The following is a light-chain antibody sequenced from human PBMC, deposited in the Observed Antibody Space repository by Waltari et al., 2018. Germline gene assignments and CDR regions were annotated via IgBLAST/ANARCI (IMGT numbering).Light chain of an antibody. Sequence: DRQMTQSPSSLSASVGDRVTIACRASQNIGTFLNWYQQTPGSAPKLLIYAASTLQSGVPSRFSGTGSGTDFTLTIHNLQPEDFATYFCQQSYSTPPVFAFGPGTKLEMK. V-gene: IGKV1-39*01. CDR2: AAS. CDR3: QQSYSTPPVFA. J-gene: IGKJ3*01. CDR1: QNIGTF.